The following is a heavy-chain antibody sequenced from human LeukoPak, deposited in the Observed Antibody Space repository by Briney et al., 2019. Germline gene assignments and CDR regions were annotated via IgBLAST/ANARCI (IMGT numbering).Heavy chain of an antibody. CDR1: GVTFSTYA. J-gene: IGHJ4*02. V-gene: IGHV3-23*01. CDR3: ASGPPFLKYFEY. D-gene: IGHD3-3*01. CDR2: IESSGDTT. Sequence: GGSLRLSCVASGVTFSTYAMSWVRQAPGKGLEWVSGIESSGDTTYYADSVKGRFTISRDDSNNALYLQMHSLRAEDTALYYCASGPPFLKYFEYWGQGTLVTVSS.